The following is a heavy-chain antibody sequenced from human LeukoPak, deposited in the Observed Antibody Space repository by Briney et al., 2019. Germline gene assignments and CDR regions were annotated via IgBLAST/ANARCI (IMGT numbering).Heavy chain of an antibody. CDR2: LSGDGSST. CDR1: GFTFSTYW. V-gene: IGHV3-74*01. D-gene: IGHD4-17*01. CDR3: ARASTTVPNLLDN. Sequence: PGGSLRLSCVASGFTFSTYWMHWVRHAPAKGLLWVSRLSGDGSSTRFADSLKGRFTISRDNAKNTLYLQMNSLRAETTAVYFCARASTTVPNLLDNWGQGTLVTVSS. J-gene: IGHJ4*02.